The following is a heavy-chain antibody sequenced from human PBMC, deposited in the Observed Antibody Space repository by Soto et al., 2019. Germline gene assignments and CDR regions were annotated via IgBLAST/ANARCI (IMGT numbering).Heavy chain of an antibody. CDR1: GYTFTSYG. CDR3: ARVRRYCSGGSCPTDGMAV. J-gene: IGHJ6*02. CDR2: ISVYNGNT. V-gene: IGHV1-18*01. D-gene: IGHD2-15*01. Sequence: GASVKVSCKASGYTFTSYGISWVRQAPGQGLEWMGWISVYNGNTNYAQKFQGRVTMTTDTSTSTAYMELRSLKSDDTAVYYCARVRRYCSGGSCPTDGMAVWGQGTTVTVSS.